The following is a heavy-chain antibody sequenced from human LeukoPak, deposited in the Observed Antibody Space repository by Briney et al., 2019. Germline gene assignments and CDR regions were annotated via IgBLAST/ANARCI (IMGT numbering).Heavy chain of an antibody. J-gene: IGHJ4*02. V-gene: IGHV3-21*01. CDR1: GFTFSSYS. D-gene: IGHD6-13*01. CDR3: TTTYSSSWYVEY. CDR2: ISSSSSYI. Sequence: GGSLRLSCAASGFTFSSYSMNWVRQAPGKGLEWVSSISSSSSYIYYADSVKGRFTISRDNAKNSLYLQMNSLRAEDTAVYYCTTTYSSSWYVEYWGQGTLVTVSS.